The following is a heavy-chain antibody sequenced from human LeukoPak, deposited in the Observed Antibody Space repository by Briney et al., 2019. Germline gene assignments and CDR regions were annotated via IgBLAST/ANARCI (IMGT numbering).Heavy chain of an antibody. CDR1: GGTFSSYA. D-gene: IGHD3-22*01. CDR3: ARHPLPNYYDSSGYYYPYYYYGMDV. J-gene: IGHJ6*02. CDR2: IIPIFGTA. Sequence: GASVKVPCKASGGTFSSYAISWVRQAPGQGLEWMGGIIPIFGTANYAQKFQGRVTITADESTSTAYMELSSLRSEDTAVYYCARHPLPNYYDSSGYYYPYYYYGMDVWGQGTTVTVSS. V-gene: IGHV1-69*13.